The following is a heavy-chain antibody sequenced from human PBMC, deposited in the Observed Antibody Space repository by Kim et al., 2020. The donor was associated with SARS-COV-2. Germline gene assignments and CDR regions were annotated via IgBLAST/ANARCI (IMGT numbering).Heavy chain of an antibody. CDR1: GGTFSSYA. Sequence: SVKVSCKASGGTFSSYAISWVRQAPGQGLEWMGRIIPILGIANYAQKFQGRVTITADKSTSTAYMELSSLRSEDTAVYYCARSAYYYDSSGYYFDYWGQGTLVTVSS. V-gene: IGHV1-69*04. D-gene: IGHD3-22*01. J-gene: IGHJ4*02. CDR2: IIPILGIA. CDR3: ARSAYYYDSSGYYFDY.